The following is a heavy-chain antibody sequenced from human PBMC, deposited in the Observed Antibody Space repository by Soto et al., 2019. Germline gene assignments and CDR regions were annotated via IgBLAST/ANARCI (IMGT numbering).Heavy chain of an antibody. Sequence: QVQLVESGGGVVQPGRSLRLSCAASGFTFSSYGMHWVRQAPGKGLEWVAVIWYDGSNKYYADSVKGRFTISRDNSKNTLYLQMNSLRAEDTAVYYCASWAADYYYGMDVWGQGTTVTVSS. J-gene: IGHJ6*02. D-gene: IGHD2-15*01. CDR1: GFTFSSYG. CDR3: ASWAADYYYGMDV. CDR2: IWYDGSNK. V-gene: IGHV3-33*03.